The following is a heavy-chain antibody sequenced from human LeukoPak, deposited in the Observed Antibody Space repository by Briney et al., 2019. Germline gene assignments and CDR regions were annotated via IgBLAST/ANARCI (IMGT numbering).Heavy chain of an antibody. CDR1: GGSISSYY. J-gene: IGHJ4*02. D-gene: IGHD6-6*01. V-gene: IGHV4-59*01. CDR3: ARGGSSISRYFDY. CDR2: IYYSGST. Sequence: SETLSLTCTVSGGSISSYYWSWIRQPPGKGLEWIGYIYYSGSTNYNPSLKSRVTISVDTSKNQFSLKLSSVTAADTAVYYCARGGSSISRYFDYWGQGTLVTVSS.